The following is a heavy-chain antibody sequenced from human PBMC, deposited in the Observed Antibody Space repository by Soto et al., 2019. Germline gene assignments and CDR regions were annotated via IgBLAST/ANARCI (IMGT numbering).Heavy chain of an antibody. V-gene: IGHV3-73*01. CDR1: GFTFSGSA. CDR2: IRSKANSYAT. CDR3: TRWYYYDSSGYSHYGHYYYGMDV. Sequence: HPGGSLRLSCAASGFTFSGSAMHWVRQASGKGLEWVGRIRSKANSYATAYAASVKGRFTISRDDSKNTAYLQMNSLKTEDTAVYYCTRWYYYDSSGYSHYGHYYYGMDVWGQGTTVTVSS. D-gene: IGHD3-22*01. J-gene: IGHJ6*02.